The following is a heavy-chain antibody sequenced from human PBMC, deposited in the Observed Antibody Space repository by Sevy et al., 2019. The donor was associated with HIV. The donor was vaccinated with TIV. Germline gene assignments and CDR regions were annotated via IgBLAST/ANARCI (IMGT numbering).Heavy chain of an antibody. CDR1: EFRLSNYA. D-gene: IGHD3-22*01. CDR3: AKDVYDSSGYYPMGAFDI. Sequence: GGSLRLSCVASEFRLSNYAMNWVRQAPGKGLEWVSGISGSGGSSYYADSVKGRFTISRDNSKNTLYLQINSLRAEDTAVYYCAKDVYDSSGYYPMGAFDIWGQGTMVTVSS. CDR2: ISGSGGSS. V-gene: IGHV3-23*01. J-gene: IGHJ3*02.